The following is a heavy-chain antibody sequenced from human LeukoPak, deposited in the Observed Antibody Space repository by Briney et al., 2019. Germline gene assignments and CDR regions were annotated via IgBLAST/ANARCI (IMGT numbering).Heavy chain of an antibody. CDR1: GFTFSSYT. CDR2: ISTSSSYI. CDR3: ARRGSGWSLWDYYYYMDV. D-gene: IGHD6-19*01. V-gene: IGHV3-21*01. J-gene: IGHJ6*03. Sequence: PGGSLRLSCAASGFTFSSYTMNWVRQAPGKGLEWVSSISTSSSYIYYADSVKGRFTISRDNAKSSLYLQMNSLGAEDTAVYYCARRGSGWSLWDYYYYMDVWGKGTTVTVSS.